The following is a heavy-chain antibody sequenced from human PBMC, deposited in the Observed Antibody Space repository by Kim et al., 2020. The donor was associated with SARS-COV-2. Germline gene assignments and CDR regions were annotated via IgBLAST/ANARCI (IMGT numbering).Heavy chain of an antibody. CDR2: ISYDGSNK. D-gene: IGHD3-22*01. CDR3: AGHLNYYDSSGYTLHY. Sequence: GGSLRLSCAASGFTFSSYAMHWVRQAPGKGLEWVAVISYDGSNKYYADSVKGRFTISRDNSKNTLYLQMNSLRAEDTAVYYCAGHLNYYDSSGYTLHYWGQGTLVTVSS. CDR1: GFTFSSYA. V-gene: IGHV3-30*04. J-gene: IGHJ4*02.